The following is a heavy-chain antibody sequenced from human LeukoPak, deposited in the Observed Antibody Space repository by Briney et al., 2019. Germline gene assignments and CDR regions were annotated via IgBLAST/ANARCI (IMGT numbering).Heavy chain of an antibody. Sequence: SETLSLTCTVSGGSISSYYWSWIRQPPGKGLEWIGYIYYSGSTNYNPSLKSRVTISVDTSKNQFSLKLSSVTAADTAVYYCARGIGGYSYGGPYYWGQGTLVTVSS. J-gene: IGHJ4*02. CDR1: GGSISSYY. CDR3: ARGIGGYSYGGPYY. D-gene: IGHD5-18*01. V-gene: IGHV4-59*01. CDR2: IYYSGST.